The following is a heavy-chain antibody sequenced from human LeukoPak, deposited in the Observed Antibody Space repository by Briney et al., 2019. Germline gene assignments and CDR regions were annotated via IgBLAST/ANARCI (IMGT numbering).Heavy chain of an antibody. CDR3: ARDVGAYDSSGYPGAFDY. J-gene: IGHJ4*02. D-gene: IGHD3-22*01. CDR1: GGSISSSSYY. Sequence: PSETLSLTCTVSGGSISSSSYYWGWIRQPPGKGLEWIGSIYYSGSTYYNPSLKSRVTISVDTSKNQFSLKLSSVTAADTAVYYCARDVGAYDSSGYPGAFDYWGQGTLVTVSS. CDR2: IYYSGST. V-gene: IGHV4-39*07.